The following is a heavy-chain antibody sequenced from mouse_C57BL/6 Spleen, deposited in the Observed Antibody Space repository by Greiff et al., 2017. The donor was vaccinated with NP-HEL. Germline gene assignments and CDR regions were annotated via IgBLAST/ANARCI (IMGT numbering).Heavy chain of an antibody. CDR1: GYTFTDYE. J-gene: IGHJ2*01. CDR3: TRLGYYEYYYFDY. D-gene: IGHD2-4*01. V-gene: IGHV1-15*01. Sequence: VQLQQSGAELVRPGASVTLSCKASGYTFTDYEMHWVKQTPVHGLEWIGAIDPETGGTAYNQKFKGKAILTADKSSSTAYMELRSLTSEVSAVYYCTRLGYYEYYYFDYWGQGTTLTVSS. CDR2: IDPETGGT.